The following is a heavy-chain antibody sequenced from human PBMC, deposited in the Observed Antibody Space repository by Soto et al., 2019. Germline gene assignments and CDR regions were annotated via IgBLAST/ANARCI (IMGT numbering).Heavy chain of an antibody. D-gene: IGHD2-15*01. CDR2: IYYSGST. V-gene: IGHV4-59*01. CDR1: GGSISSYY. CDR3: ARCYWFYMDV. J-gene: IGHJ6*03. Sequence: QVQLQESGPGLVKPSETLSLTCTVSGGSISSYYWSWIRQPPGKGLEWIGYIYYSGSTNYNPSLKSRVTISVDTSKNQFSLKLSSVTAADTAVYYCARCYWFYMDVWGKGTTVTVSS.